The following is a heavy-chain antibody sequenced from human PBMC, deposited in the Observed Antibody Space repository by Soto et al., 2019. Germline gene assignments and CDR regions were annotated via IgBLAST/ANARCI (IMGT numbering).Heavy chain of an antibody. J-gene: IGHJ4*02. CDR3: VKDRWVDY. Sequence: GGSLRLSCAASGFTFSSYWMSWVRQAPGKGLEWVANIKQDGSEKYYVDSVKGRFTISRDNAKNSLYLQMNSLRVEDTAVYYCVKDRWVDYWGQGILVTVSS. CDR1: GFTFSSYW. V-gene: IGHV3-7*01. CDR2: IKQDGSEK. D-gene: IGHD6-13*01.